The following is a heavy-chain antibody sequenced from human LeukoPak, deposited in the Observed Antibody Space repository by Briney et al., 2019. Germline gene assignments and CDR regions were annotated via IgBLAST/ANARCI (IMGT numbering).Heavy chain of an antibody. CDR3: ARESSSSTPLYYYFYMDV. V-gene: IGHV4-4*07. CDR2: IYTSGST. J-gene: IGHJ6*03. D-gene: IGHD6-6*01. CDR1: GGSISSYY. Sequence: SETLSVTCNVSGGSISSYYWSWLRQPAGKGREWIGRIYTSGSTNYNPSLKSRVTMSVDTSKKQFSLKLSSVTAADTAVYYCARESSSSTPLYYYFYMDVWGKGPTDSVSS.